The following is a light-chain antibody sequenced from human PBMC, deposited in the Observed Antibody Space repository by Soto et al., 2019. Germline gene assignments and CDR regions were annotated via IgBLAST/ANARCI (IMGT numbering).Light chain of an antibody. CDR2: GAS. CDR1: QSVSSSD. CDR3: QQRSDWGIT. Sequence: EVVLPQSPGPLSLSPGERAPLSCMASQSVSSSDLAWYQQKPGQAPRLLISGASGRATGIPDRFSGSGSGTDFTLTISSLEPEDFAVYYCQQRSDWGITFAQGTRLEIK. J-gene: IGKJ5*01. V-gene: IGKV3D-20*02.